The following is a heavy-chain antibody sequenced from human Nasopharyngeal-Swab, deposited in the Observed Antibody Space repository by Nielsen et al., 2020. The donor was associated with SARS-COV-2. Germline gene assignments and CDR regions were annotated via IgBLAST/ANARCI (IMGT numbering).Heavy chain of an antibody. D-gene: IGHD3-3*01. J-gene: IGHJ6*02. V-gene: IGHV3-21*01. CDR3: ARGTVFGVANGMDV. CDR2: ISSSSSYI. Sequence: VRQAPGKRLEWVSSISSSSSYIYYADSVKGRFSVFRDAANKSIYLQMRSLRAEDTAVYYCARGTVFGVANGMDVWGQGTTVTVSS.